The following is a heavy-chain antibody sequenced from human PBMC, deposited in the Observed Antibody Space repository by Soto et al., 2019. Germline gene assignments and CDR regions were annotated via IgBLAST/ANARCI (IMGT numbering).Heavy chain of an antibody. CDR2: MSYDGSNK. D-gene: IGHD3-10*01. Sequence: QVQLVESGGGVVQPGRSLRLSCAASGFTFNSYGMHWVRQAPGKGLEWVAVMSYDGSNKYYADSVKGRFTISRDNSKNTLYLQMNSLRAEDTAVYHCAKDHALLWSMDASLDYNYYGMDVWGQGTTVTVSS. CDR3: AKDHALLWSMDASLDYNYYGMDV. V-gene: IGHV3-30*18. J-gene: IGHJ6*02. CDR1: GFTFNSYG.